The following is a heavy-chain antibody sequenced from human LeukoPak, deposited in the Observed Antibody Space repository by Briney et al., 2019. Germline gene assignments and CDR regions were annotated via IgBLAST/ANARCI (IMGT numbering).Heavy chain of an antibody. CDR2: INTDGRST. J-gene: IGHJ4*02. CDR1: GFTFRGYW. D-gene: IGHD1-26*01. V-gene: IGHV3-74*01. Sequence: GGSLRLSCAASGFTFRGYWMHWVRQAPGKGLVWVSRINTDGRSTSYADSVKGRFTISRDNAKNTLFLQMNSLRAEDTAVYYCARGRELVDYWGQGTLVTVSS. CDR3: ARGRELVDY.